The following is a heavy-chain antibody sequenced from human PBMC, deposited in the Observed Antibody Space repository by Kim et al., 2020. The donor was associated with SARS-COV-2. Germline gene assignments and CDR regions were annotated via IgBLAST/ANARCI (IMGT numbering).Heavy chain of an antibody. CDR3: ARAKYYDGRGPYYFDL. Sequence: GGSLRLSCAASGFTFRDYYMTWIRQAPGKGLEWISYITSDATNTFYAGSLKGRFAISRDNVKNSLFLQMNSLKVEDTAIYYCARAKYYDGRGPYYFDLWGQGSLVTVSS. D-gene: IGHD3-22*01. J-gene: IGHJ4*02. V-gene: IGHV3-11*01. CDR1: GFTFRDYY. CDR2: ITSDATNT.